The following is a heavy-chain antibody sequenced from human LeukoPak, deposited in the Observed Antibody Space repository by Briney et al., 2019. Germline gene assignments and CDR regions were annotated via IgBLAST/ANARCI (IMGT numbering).Heavy chain of an antibody. Sequence: SETLSLTCTVSGGSITSGNYFWGWIRQPPGKGLEWIGTIYYSGNTYYSPSPESRVTISLDTSKNQFSLKLNSVTAADTAVYYCARHVDYGDRLYWGQGTLVTVSS. V-gene: IGHV4-39*01. D-gene: IGHD4-17*01. CDR2: IYYSGNT. J-gene: IGHJ4*02. CDR1: GGSITSGNYF. CDR3: ARHVDYGDRLY.